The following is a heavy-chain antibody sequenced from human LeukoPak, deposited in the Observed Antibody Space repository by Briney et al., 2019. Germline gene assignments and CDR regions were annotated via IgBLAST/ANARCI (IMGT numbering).Heavy chain of an antibody. D-gene: IGHD3-22*01. CDR1: GFTFSSYS. CDR3: ARAIGDSSGYYFFDY. V-gene: IGHV3-21*01. J-gene: IGHJ4*02. CDR2: ISSSSSYI. Sequence: GGSLRLSCAASGFTFSSYSMNWVRQAPGKGLEWVSSISSSSSYIYYADSVKGRFTISRDNAKNSLYLHMNSLRAEDTAVYYCARAIGDSSGYYFFDYWGQGTLVTVSS.